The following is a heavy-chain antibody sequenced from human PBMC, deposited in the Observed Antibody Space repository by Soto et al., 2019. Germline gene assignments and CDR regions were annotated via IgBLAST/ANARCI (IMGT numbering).Heavy chain of an antibody. J-gene: IGHJ4*02. D-gene: IGHD2-15*01. Sequence: VQLVESGGGLVQPGRSLRLSCAASGFTFDDYAMHWVRQAPGKGLEWVSGISLNSNSIGYADSVRGRFTISRDNAKKSLYLQMNTLRAEDTALYYCAKATAPRTFYSTLDYWGQGTLVTVSS. CDR2: ISLNSNSI. CDR3: AKATAPRTFYSTLDY. V-gene: IGHV3-9*01. CDR1: GFTFDDYA.